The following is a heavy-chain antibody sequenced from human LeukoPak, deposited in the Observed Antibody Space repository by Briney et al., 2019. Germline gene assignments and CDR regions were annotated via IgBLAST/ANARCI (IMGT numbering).Heavy chain of an antibody. CDR3: VRDSGSSYGYYFLH. J-gene: IGHJ1*01. CDR1: GLTFNSHT. D-gene: IGHD1-26*01. V-gene: IGHV3-21*01. CDR2: ISSSSSHM. Sequence: GRSLRLSRAASGLTFNSHTMYWARQAPGKGLEWVSSISSSSSHMFYADSVKGRFSISRDNAKNSLYLQMNSVRAEDTAVYYCVRDSGSSYGYYFLHWGQGTLVTVSS.